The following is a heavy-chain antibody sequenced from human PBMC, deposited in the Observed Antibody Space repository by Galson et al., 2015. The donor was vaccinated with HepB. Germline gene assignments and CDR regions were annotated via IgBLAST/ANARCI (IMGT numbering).Heavy chain of an antibody. D-gene: IGHD2-8*02. Sequence: SVKVSCKASGSTFSSYSIAWVRQAPGQGLEWMGWISAYHSSTNYAQKFQGRVTMTTETSTTTAYLELRSLRSDDTAVYYCARGALVAVVNANLNNWFDPWGQGTLVTVSS. CDR3: ARGALVAVVNANLNNWFDP. J-gene: IGHJ5*02. CDR2: ISAYHSST. CDR1: GSTFSSYS. V-gene: IGHV1-18*01.